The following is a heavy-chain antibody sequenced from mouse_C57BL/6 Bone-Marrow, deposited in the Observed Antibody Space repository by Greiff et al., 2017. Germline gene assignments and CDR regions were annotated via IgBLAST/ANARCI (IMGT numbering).Heavy chain of an antibody. Sequence: EVKLVESGAELVRPGASVKLSCTASGFNIKDDYMHWVKQRPEQGLEWIGWIDPENGDTEYASKFQGKATITADTSSNTAYLPLSSLTSEDTAVYYCTVFYYGSMWFAYWGQGTLVTVSA. D-gene: IGHD1-1*01. V-gene: IGHV14-4*01. J-gene: IGHJ3*01. CDR2: IDPENGDT. CDR3: TVFYYGSMWFAY. CDR1: GFNIKDDY.